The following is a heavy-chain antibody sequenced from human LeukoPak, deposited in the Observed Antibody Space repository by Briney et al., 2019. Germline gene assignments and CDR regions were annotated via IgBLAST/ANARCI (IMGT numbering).Heavy chain of an antibody. CDR1: GYTFTSYG. CDR2: ISAYNGDT. Sequence: ASVKVSCKASGYTFTSYGISWVRQAPGQGLEWMGWISAYNGDTIYIQKLQGRVTMTTGTSASTAYMELRSLTSDDTAMYYCARTYYCDSSGYWYSNNWFDPWGQGTLVTVSS. D-gene: IGHD3-22*01. V-gene: IGHV1-18*01. CDR3: ARTYYCDSSGYWYSNNWFDP. J-gene: IGHJ5*02.